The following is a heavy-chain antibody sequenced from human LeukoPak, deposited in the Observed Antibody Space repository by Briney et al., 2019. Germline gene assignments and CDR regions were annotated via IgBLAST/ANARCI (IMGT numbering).Heavy chain of an antibody. V-gene: IGHV3-23*01. CDR2: IDKNDATT. Sequence: GGSLRLSCAASGFTFSNYAMSWVRQAPGKGLEWVSSIDKNDATTNYADSVRGRFTISRDNSKNTLHLQMSSLRAEDAAVYYCAKYNGQLLEQWYYDYWGQGTLVTVSS. CDR1: GFTFSNYA. D-gene: IGHD1/OR15-1a*01. CDR3: AKYNGQLLEQWYYDY. J-gene: IGHJ4*02.